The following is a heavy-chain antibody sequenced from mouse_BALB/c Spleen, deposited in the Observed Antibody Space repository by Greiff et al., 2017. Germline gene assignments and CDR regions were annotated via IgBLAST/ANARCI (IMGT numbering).Heavy chain of an antibody. J-gene: IGHJ3*01. CDR2: IWAGGST. CDR1: GFSLTSYG. CDR3: ARGYYGSSYGFAY. Sequence: VQLKESGPGLVAPSQSLSITCTVSGFSLTSYGVHWVRQPPGKGLEWLGVIWAGGSTNYNSALMSRLSISKDNSKSQVFLKMNSLQTDDTAMYYCARGYYGSSYGFAYWGQGTLVTVSA. D-gene: IGHD1-1*01. V-gene: IGHV2-9*02.